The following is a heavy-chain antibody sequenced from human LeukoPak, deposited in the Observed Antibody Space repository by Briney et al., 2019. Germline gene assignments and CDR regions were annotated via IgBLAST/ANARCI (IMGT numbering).Heavy chain of an antibody. CDR2: IYHSGST. CDR3: ARGRRDIVVVPAPTPPDY. J-gene: IGHJ4*02. D-gene: IGHD2-2*02. Sequence: SETLSLTCAVSGYSVSSGYYWGWIRQPPGKGLEWIGSIYHSGSTYYNPSLKSRVTISVDTSKNQFSLKLSSVTAADTAVYYCARGRRDIVVVPAPTPPDYWGQGTLVTVSS. V-gene: IGHV4-38-2*01. CDR1: GYSVSSGYY.